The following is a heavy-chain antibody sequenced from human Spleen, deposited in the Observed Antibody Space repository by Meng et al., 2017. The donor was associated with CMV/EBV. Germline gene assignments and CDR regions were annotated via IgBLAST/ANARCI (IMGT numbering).Heavy chain of an antibody. CDR3: ARAVGVVISFDY. V-gene: IGHV4-34*01. D-gene: IGHD3-3*01. Sequence: SETLSLTCAVYGGSFSGYDWGWVRQPPGKGLEWIGSIYYSGTIYHNPSLKTRVTVSVDTSKNHFSLRLSSVTAADTAVYYCARAVGVVISFDYWGQGTRVTVSS. CDR2: IYYSGTI. CDR1: GGSFSGYD. J-gene: IGHJ4*02.